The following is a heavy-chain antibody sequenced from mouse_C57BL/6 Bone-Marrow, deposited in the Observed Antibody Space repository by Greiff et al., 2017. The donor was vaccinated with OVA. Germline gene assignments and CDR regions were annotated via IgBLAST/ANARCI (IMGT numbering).Heavy chain of an antibody. D-gene: IGHD2-4*01. Sequence: EVQRVESGGGLVKPGGSLKLSCAASGFTFSSYAMSWVRQTPEKRLEWVATISDGGSYTYYPDNVKGRFTITIDNAKNNMYLQMSHLKSEDTAMSVCASDRFDYDGPGFAYWGQGTLVTVSA. CDR1: GFTFSSYA. CDR2: ISDGGSYT. CDR3: ASDRFDYDGPGFAY. J-gene: IGHJ3*01. V-gene: IGHV5-4*01.